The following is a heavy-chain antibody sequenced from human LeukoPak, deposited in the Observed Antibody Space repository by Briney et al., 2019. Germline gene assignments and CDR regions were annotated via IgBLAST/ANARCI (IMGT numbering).Heavy chain of an antibody. Sequence: GGSLRLSCAASGLTVSSNYMSWVRQAPGKGLEWVSVIYSCGSTYYADSVKGRFTISRDNSKNTLYLQINSLRAEDTAVYYCAKAAAGRGPNDYWGQGTLVTVSS. CDR3: AKAAAGRGPNDY. J-gene: IGHJ4*02. V-gene: IGHV3-53*05. CDR2: IYSCGST. CDR1: GLTVSSNY. D-gene: IGHD6-13*01.